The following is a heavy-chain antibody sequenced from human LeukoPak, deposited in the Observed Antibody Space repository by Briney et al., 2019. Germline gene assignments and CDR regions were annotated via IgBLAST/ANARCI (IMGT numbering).Heavy chain of an antibody. J-gene: IGHJ4*02. CDR2: INHSGST. V-gene: IGHV4-34*01. D-gene: IGHD1-26*01. CDR3: ARDSGSYYKPYYFDY. CDR1: GGSFSGYY. Sequence: SSETLSLTCAVYGGSFSGYYWSWIRQPPGKGLEWIGEINHSGSTNYNPSLKSRVTISVDTSKNQFSLKLSSVTAADTAVYYCARDSGSYYKPYYFDYWGQGALVTVSS.